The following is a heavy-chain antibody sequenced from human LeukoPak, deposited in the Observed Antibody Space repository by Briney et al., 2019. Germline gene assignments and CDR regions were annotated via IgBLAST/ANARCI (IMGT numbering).Heavy chain of an antibody. CDR3: ARAPGLGYCSSTSCQGHFDY. V-gene: IGHV1-18*01. CDR1: GCTFTSYG. Sequence: GASVKVSCKASGCTFTSYGISWVRQAPGQGLEWMGWISAYNGNTNYAQKLQGRVTMTTDTSTSTAYMELRSLRSDDTAVYYCARAPGLGYCSSTSCQGHFDYWGQGTLVTVSS. CDR2: ISAYNGNT. J-gene: IGHJ4*02. D-gene: IGHD2-2*01.